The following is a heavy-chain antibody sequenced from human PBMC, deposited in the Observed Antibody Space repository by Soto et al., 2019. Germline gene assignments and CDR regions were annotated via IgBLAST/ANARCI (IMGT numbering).Heavy chain of an antibody. CDR1: GLTFSTQG. V-gene: IGHV3-33*01. D-gene: IGHD5-12*01. CDR2: IYNDGSTT. J-gene: IGHJ4*02. CDR3: ARNPSGVDIASTKD. Sequence: QVQLVESGGGVVQPGRSLRLSCVASGLTFSTQGMHWVRQAPGKGLEWVGVIYNDGSTTYYAVSVKGRFTISRDNSKNTLYLQMNSLRAEDTAVYYCARNPSGVDIASTKDWGQGTLVTVSS.